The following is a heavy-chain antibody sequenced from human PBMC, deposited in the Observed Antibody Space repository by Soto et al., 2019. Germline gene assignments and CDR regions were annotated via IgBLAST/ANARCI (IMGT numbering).Heavy chain of an antibody. Sequence: SETLSLTCAVYGGSFSGYYWSWIRQPPGKGLEWIGEINHSGSTNYNPSLKRRVTISVDTSKNQFSLKLSSVTAADTAVYYCARGLAEETDFTRLTTPRRRAEYYFYMDVWGKGTTVTVSS. V-gene: IGHV4-34*01. J-gene: IGHJ6*03. CDR3: ARGLAEETDFTRLTTPRRRAEYYFYMDV. D-gene: IGHD4-4*01. CDR2: INHSGST. CDR1: GGSFSGYY.